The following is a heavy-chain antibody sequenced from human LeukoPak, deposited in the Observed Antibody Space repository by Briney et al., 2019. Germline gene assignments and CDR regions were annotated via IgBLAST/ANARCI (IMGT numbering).Heavy chain of an antibody. CDR3: ARLLAAPYYINF. CDR1: GSSFTSYW. V-gene: IGHV5-51*01. D-gene: IGHD6-25*01. Sequence: GESLKISCKGSGSSFTSYWIGWVRQMPGKGLEWMGIIYPRDSDTRYSPSFQGQVSISVDTSIDTAYLQWSSVKASDTAMYHCARLLAAPYYINFWGQGTLVTVSS. CDR2: IYPRDSDT. J-gene: IGHJ4*02.